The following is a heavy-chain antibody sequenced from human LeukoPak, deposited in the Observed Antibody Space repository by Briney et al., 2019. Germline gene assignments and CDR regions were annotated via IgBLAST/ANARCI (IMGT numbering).Heavy chain of an antibody. D-gene: IGHD2-2*01. CDR3: ARDPAPTAK. CDR1: GFTSGNYN. J-gene: IGHJ4*02. V-gene: IGHV3-21*01. CDR2: ILRSGTTT. Sequence: GGSLRLSCAASGFTSGNYNMKWVRQAPGKGLEWVSSILRSGTTTYYADSVKGRFNIYRDNAKHSLHLEMNSLRAEDTAVYYCARDPAPTAKWRQATLVTVPS.